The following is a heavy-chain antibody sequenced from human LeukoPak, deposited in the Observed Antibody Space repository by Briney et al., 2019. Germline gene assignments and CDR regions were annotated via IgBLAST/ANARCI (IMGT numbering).Heavy chain of an antibody. CDR3: AKTLSANWASEDY. J-gene: IGHJ4*02. D-gene: IGHD7-27*01. V-gene: IGHV3-11*01. CDR2: ISSSGSTI. Sequence: PGGSLRLSCAASGFTFSDYYMSWIRQAPGKGLEWVSYISSSGSTIYYADSVKGRFTISRDNAKNSLYLQMNSLRAEDTAVYYCAKTLSANWASEDYWGQGTLVTVSS. CDR1: GFTFSDYY.